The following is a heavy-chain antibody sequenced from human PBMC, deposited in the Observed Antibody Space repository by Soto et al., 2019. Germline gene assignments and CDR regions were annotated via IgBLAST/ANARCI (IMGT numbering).Heavy chain of an antibody. CDR1: EFTFTSYG. J-gene: IGHJ4*02. D-gene: IGHD6-13*01. CDR2: ISNDGEST. CDR3: AKDPGYSSSWYGY. V-gene: IGHV3-23*01. Sequence: GGSLRLSCAASEFTFTSYGMSWVRQAPGKGLEWVSSISNDGESTYYIDSVKGRFTISRDNSKNTLYLQMNSLRAEDTAVYYCAKDPGYSSSWYGYWGQGTLVTVSS.